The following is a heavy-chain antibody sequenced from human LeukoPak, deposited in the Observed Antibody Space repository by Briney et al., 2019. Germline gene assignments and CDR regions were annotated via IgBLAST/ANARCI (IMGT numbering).Heavy chain of an antibody. V-gene: IGHV3-30-3*01. CDR2: ISYDGSNK. CDR1: GFTFSSYA. CDR3: ARDRVWFGSSWQLDY. Sequence: GGSLRLSCAASGFTFSSYAMHWVRQAPGKGLEWVAVISYDGSNKYYADSVKGRFTISRDNCKNTLYLQMNSLRAEDTAVYYCARDRVWFGSSWQLDYWGQGTLVTVSS. D-gene: IGHD6-13*01. J-gene: IGHJ4*02.